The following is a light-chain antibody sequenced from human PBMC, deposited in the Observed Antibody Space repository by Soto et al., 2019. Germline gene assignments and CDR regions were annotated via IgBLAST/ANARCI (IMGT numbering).Light chain of an antibody. CDR2: GAS. V-gene: IGKV3-15*01. CDR1: QSVRSN. Sequence: EIVMTQSPVTLSVSPGERATLSCSASQSVRSNLAWYQQKPGQAPRLLISGASTRATGIPARFSGSGSGTEFTLTISSLQSEDFAVYFCKQHHHWPWTFGQGTKVDIK. J-gene: IGKJ1*01. CDR3: KQHHHWPWT.